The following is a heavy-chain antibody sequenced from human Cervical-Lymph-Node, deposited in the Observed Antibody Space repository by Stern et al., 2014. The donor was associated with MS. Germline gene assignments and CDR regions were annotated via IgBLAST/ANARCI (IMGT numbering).Heavy chain of an antibody. CDR1: GGPISTTGYY. D-gene: IGHD3-16*01. V-gene: IGHV4-31*03. CDR2: IHYSGST. J-gene: IGHJ4*02. CDR3: ARSDRLWGSFDY. Sequence: QLQLQESGPGLVKPSQTLSLTCTVSGGPISTTGYYWSWIRQHPGKGLEWIGYIHYSGSTYYNPSLKSRGTISVDTSKNQFSMKLSSVTAADTALYYCARSDRLWGSFDYWGQGSLVTVSS.